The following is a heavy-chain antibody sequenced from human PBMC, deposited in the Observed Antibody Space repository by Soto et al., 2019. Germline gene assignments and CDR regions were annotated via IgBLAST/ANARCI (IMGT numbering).Heavy chain of an antibody. CDR2: INQDGGGT. D-gene: IGHD6-19*01. V-gene: IGHV3-7*03. Sequence: GGSLRLSCVASGFTFISSFMGWVRQAPGKGLEWVANINQDGGGTYYVDSVEGRFTISRDNAKDSLYLQTNSLRGEDTAVYYCARYFRGSGRYFFDYWGQGTLVTVSS. CDR3: ARYFRGSGRYFFDY. J-gene: IGHJ4*02. CDR1: GFTFISSF.